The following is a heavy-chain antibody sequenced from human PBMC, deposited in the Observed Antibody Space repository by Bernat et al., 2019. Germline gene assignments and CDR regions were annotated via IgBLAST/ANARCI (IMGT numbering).Heavy chain of an antibody. CDR1: GFTFSSWS. D-gene: IGHD3-10*01. J-gene: IGHJ6*02. Sequence: EVQLVESGGGLVQPGGSLRLSCAASGFTFSSWSMNWVRQAPGKGLEWVSYISSSSSTIYHAASVKGRFTNSRDNAKNSLYLQMNSLRDEDTALYYCARGRYGSGSYSIYYYGMDVWGQGTTVTVSS. CDR3: ARGRYGSGSYSIYYYGMDV. CDR2: ISSSSSTI. V-gene: IGHV3-48*02.